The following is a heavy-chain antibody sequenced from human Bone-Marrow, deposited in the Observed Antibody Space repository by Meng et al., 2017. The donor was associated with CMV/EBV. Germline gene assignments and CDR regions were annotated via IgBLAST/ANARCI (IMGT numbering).Heavy chain of an antibody. CDR2: IFTDGRT. Sequence: GGSLRLSCAASGLTVSGTYMSWVRQAPGKGLEWGSVIFTDGRTYYADSEKGRFTISRDNSKNTVYLQMNSLRAEDTAVYYCARNNRHDCWCDYGMDDWGQGTTVTVSS. CDR1: GLTVSGTY. J-gene: IGHJ6*02. V-gene: IGHV3-53*01. CDR3: ARNNRHDCWCDYGMDD. D-gene: IGHD3-3*01.